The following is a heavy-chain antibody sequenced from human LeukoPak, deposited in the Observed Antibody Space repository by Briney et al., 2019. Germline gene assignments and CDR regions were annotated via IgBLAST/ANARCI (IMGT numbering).Heavy chain of an antibody. CDR1: GYTFTCYY. J-gene: IGHJ4*02. CDR3: ARYYYDSSGYPDY. CDR2: INPNSGGT. D-gene: IGHD3-22*01. Sequence: ASVKVSCKASGYTFTCYYMHWVRQAPGQGLEWMGRINPNSGGTNYAQKFQGRVTMTRDTSISTAYMELSRLRSDDTAVYYCARYYYDSSGYPDYWGQGTLVTVSS. V-gene: IGHV1-2*06.